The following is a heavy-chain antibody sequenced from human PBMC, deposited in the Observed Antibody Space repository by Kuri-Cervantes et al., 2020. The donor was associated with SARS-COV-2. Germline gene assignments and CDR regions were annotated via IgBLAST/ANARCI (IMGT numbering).Heavy chain of an antibody. CDR2: INPSGGST. CDR1: GYTFTSYY. CDR3: ASDTPFDFRCGYFLNPGWSEPSMDV. Sequence: ASVNVSCKASGYTFTSYYMHWVRQAPGQGLEWMGIINPSGGSTSYAQKFQGRVTMTRDTSTSTVYMELSSLRSEDTAVYYCASDTPFDFRCGYFLNPGWSEPSMDVWGQGTTVTVSS. D-gene: IGHD3-3*01. V-gene: IGHV1-46*01. J-gene: IGHJ6*02.